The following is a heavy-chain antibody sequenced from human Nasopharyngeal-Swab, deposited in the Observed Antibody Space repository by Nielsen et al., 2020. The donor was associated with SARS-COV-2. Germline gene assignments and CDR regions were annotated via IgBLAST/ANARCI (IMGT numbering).Heavy chain of an antibody. J-gene: IGHJ6*02. V-gene: IGHV3-7*01. Sequence: GESLKISCAASGFNFSTYWMSWVRQAPGKGLEWVANIKQDGSEKYFIESVKGRFTISRDNAKNSLYLQMNSLRAEDTAVYYFSRDWSSGSGSSYYYYGMDVWGQGTTVTVSS. CDR1: GFNFSTYW. D-gene: IGHD3-10*01. CDR2: IKQDGSEK. CDR3: SRDWSSGSGSSYYYYGMDV.